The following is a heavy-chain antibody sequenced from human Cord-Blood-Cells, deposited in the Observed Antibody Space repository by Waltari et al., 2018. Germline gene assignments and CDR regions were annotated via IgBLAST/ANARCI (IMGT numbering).Heavy chain of an antibody. D-gene: IGHD2-2*01. V-gene: IGHV1-3*01. CDR1: GYPFTSYA. CDR3: XRRSTSCYDY. CDR2: INAGXGNT. Sequence: QVQXXXSGAEVXXPGASXXVSCKXSGYPFTSYAMHWVRQAPGQRLEWVGWINAGXGNTKYSXKFQGRXXITRXTSASXAYMELSSLXSEDTAVYYCXRRSTSCYDYWGQGTLVTVSS. J-gene: IGHJ4*02.